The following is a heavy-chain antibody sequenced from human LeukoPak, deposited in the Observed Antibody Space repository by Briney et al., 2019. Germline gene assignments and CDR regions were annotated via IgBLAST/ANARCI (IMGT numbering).Heavy chain of an antibody. D-gene: IGHD3-16*01. CDR3: SRDSTFGAVADFNY. V-gene: IGHV1-18*01. CDR1: GYTFRTFS. Sequence: ASVKVSCKTSGYTFRTFSIAWVRQAPGQGLEWMGWINANNGKTHYAQKFHDRVTMTTDASTNTAYMELRGLKSDDTAMYYCSRDSTFGAVADFNYWGQGTLVTVSS. J-gene: IGHJ4*02. CDR2: INANNGKT.